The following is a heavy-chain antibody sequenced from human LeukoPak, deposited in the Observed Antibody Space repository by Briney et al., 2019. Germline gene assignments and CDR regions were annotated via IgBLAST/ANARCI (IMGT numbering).Heavy chain of an antibody. J-gene: IGHJ5*02. V-gene: IGHV1-2*02. CDR2: INPNSGGT. CDR3: ARESSGSYLGNWFDP. CDR1: GYTFTGYY. Sequence: ASVKVSCKASGYTFTGYYMHWVRQAPGQGLEWMGWINPNSGGTNYAQKFQGRVTMTRDTSISTAYMELSRLRSDDTAVYYCARESSGSYLGNWFDPWGQGTLVTVSS. D-gene: IGHD1-26*01.